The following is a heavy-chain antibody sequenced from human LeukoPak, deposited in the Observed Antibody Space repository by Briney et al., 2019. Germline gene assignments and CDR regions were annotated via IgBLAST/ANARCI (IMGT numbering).Heavy chain of an antibody. CDR2: IYYSGST. J-gene: IGHJ3*02. CDR1: GGSISSYY. V-gene: IGHV4-59*08. Sequence: SETLSLTCTVSGGSISSYYWSWIRQPPGKGLEWSGYIYYSGSTNYNPSLKSRVTISVDTSKDQFSLKLSSVTAADTAVYYCANTPSGRVTMVRGVTAFDIWGQGTMVTVSS. CDR3: ANTPSGRVTMVRGVTAFDI. D-gene: IGHD3-10*01.